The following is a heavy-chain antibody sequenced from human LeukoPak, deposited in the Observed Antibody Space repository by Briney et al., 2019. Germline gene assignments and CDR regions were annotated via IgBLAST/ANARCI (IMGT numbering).Heavy chain of an antibody. CDR3: ARGGIVGATITFDY. V-gene: IGHV4-59*11. CDR2: IYYSGST. Sequence: SETLSLTRTVSGGSISSHYWSWIRQPPGKGLEWIGYIYYSGSTNYNPSLKSRVTISVDTSKNQFSLKLSSVTAADTAVYYCARGGIVGATITFDYWGQGTLVTVSS. CDR1: GGSISSHY. D-gene: IGHD1-26*01. J-gene: IGHJ4*02.